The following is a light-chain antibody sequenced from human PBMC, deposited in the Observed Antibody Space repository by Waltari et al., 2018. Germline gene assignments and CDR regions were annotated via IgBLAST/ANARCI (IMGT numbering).Light chain of an antibody. J-gene: IGKJ2*01. CDR3: QQYGSSILYT. V-gene: IGKV3-20*01. CDR2: GAS. CDR1: QSLTKRY. Sequence: EVVLTQSPGTLSLSPGEKATLSCRASQSLTKRYLAWYQQNPGQAPRLLIYGASSRAAGIPDRFSGSGSGTDFSLTINRLEPDDSAVYYCQQYGSSILYTFGQGTKLEIK.